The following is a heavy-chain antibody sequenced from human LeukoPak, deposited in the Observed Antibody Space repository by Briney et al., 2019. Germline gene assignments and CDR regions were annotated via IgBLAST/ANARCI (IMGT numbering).Heavy chain of an antibody. J-gene: IGHJ6*03. Sequence: PGGSLRLSCAASGFTFSSYAMSWVRQAPGKGLEWVSAISGSGGSTYYADSVKGRFTISRDNSKNTLYLQMNSLRAEDTAVYYCAKDLRRRVATIYRHYYYYYMDVWGKGTTVTVSS. CDR1: GFTFSSYA. CDR3: AKDLRRRVATIYRHYYYYYMDV. V-gene: IGHV3-23*01. D-gene: IGHD5-12*01. CDR2: ISGSGGST.